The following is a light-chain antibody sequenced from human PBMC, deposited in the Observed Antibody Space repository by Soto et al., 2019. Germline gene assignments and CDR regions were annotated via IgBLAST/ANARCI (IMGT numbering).Light chain of an antibody. CDR2: GAS. J-gene: IGKJ1*01. CDR1: QSVSNY. V-gene: IGKV3-20*01. Sequence: EIVLTQSPGTLSLSPGERATLSCRASQSVSNYLAWYQRKPGQAPRLLIYGASSRATGIPDRFSGSGSGTAFTLTISRLEPEVFAVYYCHQYGRSPKTFGQGTTVAIK. CDR3: HQYGRSPKT.